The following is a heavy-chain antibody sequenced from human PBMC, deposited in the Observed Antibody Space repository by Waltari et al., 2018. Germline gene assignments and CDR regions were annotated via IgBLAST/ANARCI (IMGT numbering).Heavy chain of an antibody. CDR1: GFTFSRYR. V-gene: IGHV3-21*01. Sequence: EVQLVESGGGLVKPGGSLRLSCAASGFTFSRYRMHWVRQAPGKGLEWVSSISSSSNYIYYADSVKGRFTIFRDNAKHSLFLQMNSLRAEDTAVYYCARDFTSWGFDYWGQGTLVTVSS. CDR3: ARDFTSWGFDY. D-gene: IGHD2-2*01. J-gene: IGHJ4*02. CDR2: ISSSSNYI.